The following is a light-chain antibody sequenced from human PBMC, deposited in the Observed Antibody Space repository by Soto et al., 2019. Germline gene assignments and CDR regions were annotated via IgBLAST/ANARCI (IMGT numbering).Light chain of an antibody. CDR3: QQSYSTLGT. Sequence: DIQMTQSPSSLSASVGDRVTITCRASQSISSYLNWYQQKPGKAPKLLIYAASSLQSAVPSRFSGSGAGTDFTLTISSLQPEDFATYYCQQSYSTLGTFGRGTKLEIK. CDR2: AAS. J-gene: IGKJ2*02. CDR1: QSISSY. V-gene: IGKV1-39*01.